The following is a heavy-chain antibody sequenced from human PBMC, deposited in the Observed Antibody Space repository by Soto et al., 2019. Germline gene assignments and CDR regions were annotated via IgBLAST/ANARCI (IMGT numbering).Heavy chain of an antibody. V-gene: IGHV4-59*01. CDR1: GGPLLHNY. CDR2: IYYDGAT. J-gene: IGHJ3*02. Sequence: QVQLQESGPGLVKPSETLSLTCAVSGGPLLHNYWTWIRQPPGKGLEWIGYIYYDGATNYNPSLRGRVIISVDTSKNHFALKVTSVTTADPAVYYCAKILGYCRGGSCSRAFDIRGRGTVVFVSS. CDR3: AKILGYCRGGSCSRAFDI. D-gene: IGHD2-15*01.